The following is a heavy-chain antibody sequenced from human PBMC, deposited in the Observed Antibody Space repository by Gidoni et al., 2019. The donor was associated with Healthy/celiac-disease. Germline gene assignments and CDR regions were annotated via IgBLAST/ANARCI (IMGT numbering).Heavy chain of an antibody. Sequence: QVQLQQWGAGLLKPSETLSLTCAVYGGYFSGYYWSWIRQPPGKGLEWIGEINHSGSTNYNPSLKRRVTISVDTSKNQFSLKLSSVTAADTAVYYCAKIAGGRWFDPWGQGTLVTVSS. V-gene: IGHV4-34*01. J-gene: IGHJ5*02. CDR2: INHSGST. CDR1: GGYFSGYY. D-gene: IGHD6-13*01. CDR3: AKIAGGRWFDP.